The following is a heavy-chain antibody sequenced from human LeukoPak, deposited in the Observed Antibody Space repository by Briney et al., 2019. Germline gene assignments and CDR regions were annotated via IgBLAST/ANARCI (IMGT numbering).Heavy chain of an antibody. V-gene: IGHV4-4*07. CDR1: GGSFSGYY. Sequence: PSETLSLTCAVYGGSFSGYYWSWIRQPAGKGLEWIGRIYTSGSTNYNPSLKSRVTISVDTSKNQFSLKLSSVTAADTAVYYCAREYYYYMDVWGKGTTVTISS. CDR3: AREYYYYMDV. CDR2: IYTSGST. J-gene: IGHJ6*03.